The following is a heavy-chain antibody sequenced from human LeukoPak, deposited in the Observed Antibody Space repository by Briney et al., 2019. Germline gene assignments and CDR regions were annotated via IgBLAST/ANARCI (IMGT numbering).Heavy chain of an antibody. V-gene: IGHV4-59*01. D-gene: IGHD6-13*01. Sequence: PSETLSLTCTVSGDSISSYYWSWIRQPPGKGPEWIGYIFYSGSTHYNPSLKSRVTISVDTFKNQFSLKLTSVTSADTAVYYCARDMGSAAGHDYWGQGSLVTVSS. J-gene: IGHJ4*02. CDR3: ARDMGSAAGHDY. CDR1: GDSISSYY. CDR2: IFYSGST.